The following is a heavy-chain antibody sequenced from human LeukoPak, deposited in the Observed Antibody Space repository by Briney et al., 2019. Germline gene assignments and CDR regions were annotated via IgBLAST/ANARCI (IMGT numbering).Heavy chain of an antibody. CDR2: IKNKTEGETT. D-gene: IGHD4-17*01. J-gene: IGHJ5*02. CDR3: TTYGTTGNWFDP. V-gene: IGHV3-15*01. CDR1: GFTFSDAW. Sequence: PGGSLRLSCAASGFTFSDAWMSWVRQAPRKGLEWVGRIKNKTEGETTDYAAPVKGRFTISRDDSKSTLYLQMNSLKTEDSGVYYCTTYGTTGNWFDPWGQGAPVTVSS.